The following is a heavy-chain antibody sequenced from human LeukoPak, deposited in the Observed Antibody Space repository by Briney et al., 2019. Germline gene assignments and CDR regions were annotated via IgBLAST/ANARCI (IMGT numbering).Heavy chain of an antibody. CDR2: IYSDGST. V-gene: IGHV3-53*01. D-gene: IGHD1-1*01. J-gene: IGHJ6*03. CDR1: GLIVSGNY. Sequence: GSLRLSCAVSGLIVSGNYMSWVRQAPGKGLEWVSIIYSDGSTYYADSVKGRFTTSRDNSKNTLYLQMNSLRAEDTAVYYCARVQTDYYYYHMDVWGRGTTVTISS. CDR3: ARVQTDYYYYHMDV.